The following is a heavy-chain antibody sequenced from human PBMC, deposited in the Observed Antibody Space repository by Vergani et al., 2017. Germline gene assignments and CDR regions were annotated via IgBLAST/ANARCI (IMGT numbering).Heavy chain of an antibody. CDR3: ARYGDYYAKPSTNWFDP. CDR2: ISSSSSYI. J-gene: IGHJ5*02. V-gene: IGHV3-21*01. CDR1: GFTFSSYS. Sequence: EVQLVGSGGGLVKPGGSLRLSCAASGFTFSSYSMNWVRQAPGKGLEWVSSISSSSSYIYYADSVKGRFTISRDNAKNSLYLQMDSLRADDTAVYYCARYGDYYAKPSTNWFDPGDQGTLVTVAS. D-gene: IGHD4-17*01.